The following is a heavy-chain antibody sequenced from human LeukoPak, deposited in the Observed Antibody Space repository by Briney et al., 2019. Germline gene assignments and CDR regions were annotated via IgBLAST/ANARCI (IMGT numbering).Heavy chain of an antibody. CDR3: ASIAAAGNEYFDY. CDR2: INPNSGGT. Sequence: ASVEVSCKASGYTFTGYYMHWVRQAPGQGLEWMGWINPNSGGTNYAQKFQGRVTMTRDTSISTAYMELSRLRSDDTAVYYCASIAAAGNEYFDYWGQGTLVTVSS. D-gene: IGHD6-13*01. V-gene: IGHV1-2*02. J-gene: IGHJ4*02. CDR1: GYTFTGYY.